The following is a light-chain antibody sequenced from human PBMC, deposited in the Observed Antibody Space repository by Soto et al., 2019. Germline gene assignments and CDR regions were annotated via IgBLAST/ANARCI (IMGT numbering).Light chain of an antibody. CDR2: GAS. V-gene: IGKV3-15*01. Sequence: EIVMTQSPVTLSVSPGERATLSCRASQSVSSNLAWYQQKPGQAPRLLIYGASTRATGIPARFSGSGSGTEFTLTISSLQSEDFAVYYCQQYNGGPRTFGQGTKVEIK. J-gene: IGKJ1*01. CDR3: QQYNGGPRT. CDR1: QSVSSN.